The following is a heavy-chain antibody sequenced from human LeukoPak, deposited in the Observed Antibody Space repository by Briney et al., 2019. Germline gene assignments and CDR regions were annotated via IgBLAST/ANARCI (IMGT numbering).Heavy chain of an antibody. D-gene: IGHD2-15*01. J-gene: IGHJ5*02. Sequence: PGGSLRLSCAASGFTLSSYAMSWVRQVPGKGLEWVSGINWNGGGTGYADSVKGRFTISRDNTKNSLYLQMNSLRAEDTALYYCAGAQDNWFDPWGQGTQVTVSS. CDR3: AGAQDNWFDP. V-gene: IGHV3-20*04. CDR1: GFTLSSYA. CDR2: INWNGGGT.